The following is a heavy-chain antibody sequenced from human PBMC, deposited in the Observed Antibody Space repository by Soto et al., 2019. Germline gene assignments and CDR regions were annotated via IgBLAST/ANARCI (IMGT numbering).Heavy chain of an antibody. CDR3: AIDTLGGAYDFWH. CDR2: ISSGGST. Sequence: EVQLVESGGGLVQPGGCLRLSCAASGFSVSSLYMTWVRQAPGKGLEWVSVISSGGSTYYADSVKGRFTISRDISTNSLFLEMNSLRAEDTAVYHGAIDTLGGAYDFWHGGQGTLVTVSS. CDR1: GFSVSSLY. D-gene: IGHD3-3*01. J-gene: IGHJ4*02. V-gene: IGHV3-66*01.